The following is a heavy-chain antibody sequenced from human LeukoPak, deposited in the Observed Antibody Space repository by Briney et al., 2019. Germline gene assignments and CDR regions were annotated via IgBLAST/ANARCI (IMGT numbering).Heavy chain of an antibody. CDR3: ARHGRSSVFYYFDD. J-gene: IGHJ4*02. V-gene: IGHV4-39*01. D-gene: IGHD5/OR15-5a*01. Sequence: SETLSLTCTVSGGSISSSSYYWGWIRQPPGKGLEWIGSIYYSGSTYYNPSLKSRVTISVYTSKNHFSLKLSSVTAADTAVYYCARHGRSSVFYYFDDWGQGTLVTGSS. CDR1: GGSISSSSYY. CDR2: IYYSGST.